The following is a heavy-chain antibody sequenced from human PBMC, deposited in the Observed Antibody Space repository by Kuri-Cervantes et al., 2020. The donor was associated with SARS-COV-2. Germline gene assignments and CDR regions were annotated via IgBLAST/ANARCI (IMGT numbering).Heavy chain of an antibody. V-gene: IGHV2-5*02. Sequence: SGPTLVKPTQTLTLTCTFSGFSLSTSGVGVGWIRQPPGKALEWLALIYWDDDKRYSPSLKSRLTISKDTSKSQVVLTMTNMDPVDTATYYCARISHYYGSGSPADYWGQGTLVTVSS. J-gene: IGHJ4*02. CDR3: ARISHYYGSGSPADY. CDR1: GFSLSTSGVG. D-gene: IGHD3-10*01. CDR2: IYWDDDK.